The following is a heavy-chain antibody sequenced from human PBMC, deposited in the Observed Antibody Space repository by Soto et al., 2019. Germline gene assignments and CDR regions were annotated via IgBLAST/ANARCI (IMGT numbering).Heavy chain of an antibody. D-gene: IGHD6-13*01. Sequence: QVQLVQSGAEVKKPGASVKVSCKASGYTFTSYDINWVRQATGQGLEWMGWMYPNSGNTGYAQKFQGRVTMNRNTPIRTAYMELSSLRSEDTAVYYCARGRSIAAAGTKGLGYWGQGTLVTVSS. J-gene: IGHJ4*02. CDR1: GYTFTSYD. CDR2: MYPNSGNT. CDR3: ARGRSIAAAGTKGLGY. V-gene: IGHV1-8*01.